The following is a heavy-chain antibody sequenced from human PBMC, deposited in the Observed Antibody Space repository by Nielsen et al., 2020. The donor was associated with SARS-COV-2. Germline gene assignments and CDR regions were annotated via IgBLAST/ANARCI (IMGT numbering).Heavy chain of an antibody. CDR2: IYYSGST. J-gene: IGHJ4*02. V-gene: IGHV4-31*03. CDR1: GGSISSGGYY. D-gene: IGHD6-13*01. CDR3: ARSGSSSWYPLSKYYFDY. Sequence: SETLSLTCTVSGGSISSGGYYWSWIRQHPGKGLEWIGYIYYSGSTYYNPSLKSRVTISVDTSKNQFSLKLSSVTAADTAVYYCARSGSSSWYPLSKYYFDYWGQGTLVTVSS.